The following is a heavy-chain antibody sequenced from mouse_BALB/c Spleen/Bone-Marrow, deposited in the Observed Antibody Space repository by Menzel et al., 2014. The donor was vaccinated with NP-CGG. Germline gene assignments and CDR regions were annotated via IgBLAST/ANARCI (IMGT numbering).Heavy chain of an antibody. D-gene: IGHD1-1*01. CDR2: IDPANVNT. J-gene: IGHJ3*01. Sequence: EVQLQQSGAELVKPGASVKLSCTASDFNIKDAYMHWVKQRPEQGLEWIGRIDPANVNTKYDTKFQGKATITADTSSNTAYLLLSSLTSKDTAVYYCAVYYYGRSSFAYWGQGTLVTVSA. CDR3: AVYYYGRSSFAY. V-gene: IGHV14-3*02. CDR1: DFNIKDAY.